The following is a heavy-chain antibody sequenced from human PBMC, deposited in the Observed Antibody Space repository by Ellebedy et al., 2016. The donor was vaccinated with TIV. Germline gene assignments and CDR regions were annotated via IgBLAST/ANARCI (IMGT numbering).Heavy chain of an antibody. J-gene: IGHJ4*02. CDR1: GFTFNIYA. CDR3: TSPAVGHTTGCCRYYFDY. Sequence: GESLKISCAASGFTFNIYAMTWVRQAPGKGLEWVSGIGVGGASTYYADSVKGRFTISRDSSRNMMFLQMNSLRAEDTAVYYCTSPAVGHTTGCCRYYFDYWGLGTLVTVSS. CDR2: IGVGGAST. V-gene: IGHV3-23*01. D-gene: IGHD6-19*01.